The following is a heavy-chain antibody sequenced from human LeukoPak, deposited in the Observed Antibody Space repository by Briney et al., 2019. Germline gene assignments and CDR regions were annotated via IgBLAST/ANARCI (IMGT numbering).Heavy chain of an antibody. J-gene: IGHJ3*02. CDR1: GYSISSGYY. Sequence: PSETLSLTCTVSGYSISSGYYWGWIRQPPGKGLEWIGSIYHSGSTYYNPSLKSRVTISVDTSKNQFSLKLSSVTAADTAVYYCARAGDGYNYSDDDAFDIWGQGTMVTVSS. D-gene: IGHD5-24*01. CDR2: IYHSGST. CDR3: ARAGDGYNYSDDDAFDI. V-gene: IGHV4-38-2*02.